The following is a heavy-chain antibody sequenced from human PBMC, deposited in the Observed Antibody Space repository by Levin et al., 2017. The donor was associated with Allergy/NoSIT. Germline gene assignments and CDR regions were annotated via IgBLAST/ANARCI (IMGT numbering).Heavy chain of an antibody. CDR3: ARGRLIRITMVRGVRVSNWFDP. D-gene: IGHD3-10*01. J-gene: IGHJ5*02. V-gene: IGHV4-34*01. Sequence: SETLSLTCAVYGGSFSGYYWSWIRQPPGKGLEWIGEINHSGSTNYNPSLKSRVTISVDTSENQFSLKLSSVTAADTAVYYCARGRLIRITMVRGVRVSNWFDPWGQGTLVTVSS. CDR1: GGSFSGYY. CDR2: INHSGST.